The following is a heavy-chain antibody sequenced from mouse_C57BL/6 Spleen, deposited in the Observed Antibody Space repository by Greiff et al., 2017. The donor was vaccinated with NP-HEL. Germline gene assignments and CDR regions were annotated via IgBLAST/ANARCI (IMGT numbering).Heavy chain of an antibody. D-gene: IGHD2-5*01. CDR2: IDPSDSET. V-gene: IGHV1-52*01. CDR3: ARSPPYDSNEKDY. J-gene: IGHJ2*01. CDR1: GYTFTSYW. Sequence: VQLQQPGAELVRPGSSVKLSCKASGYTFTSYWMHWVKQRPIQGLEWIGNIDPSDSETHYNQKFKDKATLTVDKSSSPAYMQLSSLTSEDSAGYYCARSPPYDSNEKDYWGQGTTLTVSS.